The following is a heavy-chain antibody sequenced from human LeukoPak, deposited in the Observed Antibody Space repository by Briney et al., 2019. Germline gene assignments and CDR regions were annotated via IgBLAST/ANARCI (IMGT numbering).Heavy chain of an antibody. J-gene: IGHJ4*02. V-gene: IGHV3-64*02. CDR3: ARVSGYSYGQ. D-gene: IGHD5-18*01. CDR2: ISSNGSNT. Sequence: GGFLRLSCVASGFPFSTYAMHWVRQAPGKGLEYVSGISSNGSNTNYADSVEGRFIISRDNSKNTLYLLMGSLRPEDIAVYYCARVSGYSYGQWGQGTLVTVSS. CDR1: GFPFSTYA.